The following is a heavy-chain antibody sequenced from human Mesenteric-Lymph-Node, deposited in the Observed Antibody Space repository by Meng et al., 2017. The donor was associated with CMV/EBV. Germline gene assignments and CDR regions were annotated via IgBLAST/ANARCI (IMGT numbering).Heavy chain of an antibody. Sequence: SETLSLTCEVYGGSFSGYYWSWIRQPPGKGLEWIGEIYHSGGTNYSPSLKSRVTISVDTSKNQFSLKLSSVTAADTAVYYCARATRDYFDYWGQGTLVTVSS. CDR2: IYHSGGT. V-gene: IGHV4-34*01. CDR1: GGSFSGYY. D-gene: IGHD6-6*01. CDR3: ARATRDYFDY. J-gene: IGHJ4*02.